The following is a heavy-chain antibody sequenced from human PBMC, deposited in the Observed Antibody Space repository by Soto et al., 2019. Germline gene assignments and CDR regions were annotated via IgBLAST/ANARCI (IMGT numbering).Heavy chain of an antibody. J-gene: IGHJ4*02. CDR1: GGSFSGYY. V-gene: IGHV4-34*01. D-gene: IGHD2-15*01. Sequence: QVQLQQWGAGLLKPSETLSLTCAVYGGSFSGYYWSWIRQPPGKGLEWMGEINHSGSTNYNPSLKSRVTISVDTSKNQFSLKLSSVTAADTAVYYCARAPTLDCSGGSCYSQYFDYWGQGTLVTVSS. CDR3: ARAPTLDCSGGSCYSQYFDY. CDR2: INHSGST.